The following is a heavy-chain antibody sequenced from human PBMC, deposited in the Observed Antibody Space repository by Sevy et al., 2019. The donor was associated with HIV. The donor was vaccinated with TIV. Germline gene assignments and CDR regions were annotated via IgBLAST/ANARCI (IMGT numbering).Heavy chain of an antibody. CDR2: INHSGST. CDR3: ARGVRVTTATYYFDY. J-gene: IGHJ4*02. CDR1: SGSFSAYY. V-gene: IGHV4-34*01. Sequence: SETLSLTCAVYSGSFSAYYWSWIRQPPGKGLEWIGEINHSGSTNYNPSLKSRVTISLHTSKNQFSLKLTSVTAADTAVYYCARGVRVTTATYYFDYWGQGTLVTVSS. D-gene: IGHD4-4*01.